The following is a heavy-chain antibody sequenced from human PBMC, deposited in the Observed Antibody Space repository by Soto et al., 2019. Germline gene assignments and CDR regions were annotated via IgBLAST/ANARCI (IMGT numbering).Heavy chain of an antibody. J-gene: IGHJ3*02. CDR1: GFTFCSYS. Sequence: PGGSLRLSCAACGFTFCSYSMNWVRQAPGKGLEWVSYISSSSSTIYYADSVKGRFTISRDNAKNSLYLQMNSLRDEDTAVYYCARERGWTYYYDRPPYAFDIWGQGTMVTVSS. D-gene: IGHD3-22*01. CDR3: ARERGWTYYYDRPPYAFDI. V-gene: IGHV3-48*02. CDR2: ISSSSSTI.